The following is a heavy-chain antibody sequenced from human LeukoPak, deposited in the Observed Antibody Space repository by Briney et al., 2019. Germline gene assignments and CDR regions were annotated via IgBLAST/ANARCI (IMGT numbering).Heavy chain of an antibody. J-gene: IGHJ6*02. CDR1: GYTFTGYY. V-gene: IGHV1-2*02. Sequence: ASVKASCKASGYTFTGYYMHWVRQAPGQGLEWMGWINPNSGGTNYAQKFQGRVTMTRDTSISTAYMELSRLRSDDAAVYYCASAPGYSGYDFADGWGQGTTVTVSS. CDR3: ASAPGYSGYDFADG. CDR2: INPNSGGT. D-gene: IGHD5-12*01.